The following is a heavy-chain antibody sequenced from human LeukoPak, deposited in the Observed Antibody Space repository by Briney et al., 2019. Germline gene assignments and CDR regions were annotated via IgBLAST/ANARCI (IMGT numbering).Heavy chain of an antibody. CDR3: AKADRPTTVTPYFDY. D-gene: IGHD4-17*01. V-gene: IGHV3-23*01. J-gene: IGHJ4*02. CDR1: GLTFSSYA. Sequence: GGSLRLSCAASGLTFSSYAMSWVRQAPGKGLEWVSAISFTGGATSYADSVKGRFTISRDNSKNTLYLQMNSLRADDTAVYYCAKADRPTTVTPYFDYWGQGTLVTVSS. CDR2: ISFTGGAT.